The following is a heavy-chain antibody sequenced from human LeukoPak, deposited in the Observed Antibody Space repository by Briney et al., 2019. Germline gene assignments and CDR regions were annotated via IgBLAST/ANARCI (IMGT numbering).Heavy chain of an antibody. CDR1: GGSFSGYY. D-gene: IGHD3-10*01. CDR2: INHSGST. Sequence: SETLSLTCAVYGGSFSGYYWSWIRQPPGKGLEWIGEINHSGSTNYNPSLKSRVTISVDTSKNQFSLNLSSVTAADTAVYYCARRRHYYGSGSYSYYYYYYMDVWDKGTTVTISS. V-gene: IGHV4-34*01. CDR3: ARRRHYYGSGSYSYYYYYYMDV. J-gene: IGHJ6*03.